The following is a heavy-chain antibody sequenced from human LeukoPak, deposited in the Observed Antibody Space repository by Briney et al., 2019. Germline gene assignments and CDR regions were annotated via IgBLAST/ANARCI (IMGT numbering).Heavy chain of an antibody. CDR2: INGDGRNI. J-gene: IGHJ4*02. D-gene: IGHD6-13*01. CDR3: TRRPYSSSWYYFDY. V-gene: IGHV3-74*01. Sequence: GGSLRLSCVASGFTFSSYWMHWVRQDPRKGLVWVSRINGDGRNINYADSVRGRFTISRDNAKNSLYLQMSSLRVEDTAVYYCTRRPYSSSWYYFDYWGQGTLVTVSS. CDR1: GFTFSSYW.